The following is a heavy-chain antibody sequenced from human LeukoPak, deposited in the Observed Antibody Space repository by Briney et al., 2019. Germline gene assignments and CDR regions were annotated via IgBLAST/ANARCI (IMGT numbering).Heavy chain of an antibody. CDR2: INHSRST. CDR1: GGSFSGYY. Sequence: SETLSLTCAVYGGSFSGYYWSWTRQPPGKGLEWIGEINHSRSTNYNPSLKSRVTISVDTSKNQFSLKLSSVTAADTAVYYCASLAARLYYYYYYMDVWGKGTTVTVSS. V-gene: IGHV4-34*01. CDR3: ASLAARLYYYYYYMDV. J-gene: IGHJ6*03. D-gene: IGHD6-6*01.